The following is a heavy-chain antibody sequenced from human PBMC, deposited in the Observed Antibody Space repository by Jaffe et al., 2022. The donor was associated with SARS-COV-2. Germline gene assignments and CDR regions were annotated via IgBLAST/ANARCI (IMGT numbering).Heavy chain of an antibody. CDR1: GLTVRSNY. J-gene: IGHJ4*02. D-gene: IGHD3-16*01. CDR3: ARNLPDWGGNHYMDY. Sequence: EVRLVETGGGLIQPGGSLRLSCAASGLTVRSNYITWVRQAPGKGLEWVSVIYRDGSPYYADSVRGRFTISRDNSKNTVYLQMDSLRAEDTAVYYCARNLPDWGGNHYMDYWGQGTLVTVSS. CDR2: IYRDGSP. V-gene: IGHV3-53*02.